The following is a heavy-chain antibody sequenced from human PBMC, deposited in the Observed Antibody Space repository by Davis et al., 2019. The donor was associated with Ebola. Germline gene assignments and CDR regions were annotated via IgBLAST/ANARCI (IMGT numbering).Heavy chain of an antibody. J-gene: IGHJ5*02. CDR3: ARDGSQRWLHSRGGFDP. CDR2: ISAYNGNT. V-gene: IGHV1-18*01. D-gene: IGHD5-24*01. CDR1: GYTFTSYG. Sequence: ASVKVSCKASGYTFTSYGISWVRQAPGQGLEWMGGISAYNGNTNYAQKLQGRVTMTTDTSTSPAYMELRSLTSDDTAVYYCARDGSQRWLHSRGGFDPWGQGTLVTVSS.